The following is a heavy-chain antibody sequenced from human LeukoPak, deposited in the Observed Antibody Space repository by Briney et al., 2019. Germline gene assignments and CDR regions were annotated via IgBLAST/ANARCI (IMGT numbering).Heavy chain of an antibody. CDR1: GFTFSYYA. J-gene: IGHJ3*02. CDR3: ARWVSTSYDAFDI. CDR2: ISSDGGST. V-gene: IGHV3-64*01. D-gene: IGHD6-6*01. Sequence: GGYLRLSCAASGFTFSYYAMHWVRQAPGKGLEYFSAISSDGGSTDYANSVKGRFTISRDNSKNMLYLQMGSLRAEDMAVYYCARWVSTSYDAFDIWGQGTMVTVSS.